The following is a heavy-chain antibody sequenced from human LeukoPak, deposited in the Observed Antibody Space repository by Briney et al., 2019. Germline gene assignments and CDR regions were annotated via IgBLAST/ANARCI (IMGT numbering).Heavy chain of an antibody. CDR1: GGSISSYY. J-gene: IGHJ3*02. Sequence: PSETLSLTCTVSGGSISSYYWSWIRQPPGKGLEWIGYIYYSGSTNYNPSLKSRVTISVDTSKNQFSLKLSSVTAADTAVYYCARGSPEGSYYGSAFDIWGQGTMVTVSS. D-gene: IGHD1-26*01. V-gene: IGHV4-59*01. CDR3: ARGSPEGSYYGSAFDI. CDR2: IYYSGST.